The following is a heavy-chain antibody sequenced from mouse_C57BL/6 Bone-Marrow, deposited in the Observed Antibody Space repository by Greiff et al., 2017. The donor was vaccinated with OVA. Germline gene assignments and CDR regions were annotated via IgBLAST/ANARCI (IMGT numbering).Heavy chain of an antibody. CDR2: ISGGGGNT. CDR1: GFTFSSYT. J-gene: IGHJ1*03. Sequence: DVKLVESGGGLVKPGGSLKLSCAASGFTFSSYTMSWVRQTPEKRLEWVATISGGGGNTYYPDSVKGRFTISRDNAKNTLYLQMSSLRSEDTALYYCASPYWYFDVWGTGTTVTVSS. CDR3: ASPYWYFDV. V-gene: IGHV5-9*01.